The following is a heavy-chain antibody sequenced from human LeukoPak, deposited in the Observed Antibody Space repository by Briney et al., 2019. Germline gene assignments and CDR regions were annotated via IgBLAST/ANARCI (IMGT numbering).Heavy chain of an antibody. Sequence: GGSLRLSCAGSGFILSDHYIDWVRQAPGKGLEWVGRTRNKANSYTTEYAASVKGRFTISRDDPKNLLYLQMNTLKSEDTAVYYCGRSGRYRPSDLWGQGTLVTVSS. V-gene: IGHV3-72*01. J-gene: IGHJ5*02. CDR1: GFILSDHY. CDR3: GRSGRYRPSDL. D-gene: IGHD1-26*01. CDR2: TRNKANSYTT.